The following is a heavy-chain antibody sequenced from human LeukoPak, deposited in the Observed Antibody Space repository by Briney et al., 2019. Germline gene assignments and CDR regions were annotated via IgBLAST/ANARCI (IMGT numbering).Heavy chain of an antibody. D-gene: IGHD6-6*01. CDR3: AKVFGSSSPGSGTQVFDP. V-gene: IGHV4-59*01. J-gene: IGHJ5*02. CDR2: IYYSGST. Sequence: SETLSLTCTVSGGSISSYYWSWIRQPPGKGLEWIGYIYYSGSTNYNPSLKSRVTISVDTSKNQFSLKLSSVTAADTAVYYCAKVFGSSSPGSGTQVFDPWGQGTLVTVSS. CDR1: GGSISSYY.